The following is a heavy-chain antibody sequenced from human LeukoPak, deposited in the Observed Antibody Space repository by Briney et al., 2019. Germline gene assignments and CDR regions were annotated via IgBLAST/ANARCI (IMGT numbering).Heavy chain of an antibody. Sequence: PGGSLRLSCAASGFTFSSSWMTWVRQAPGKGLEWVASIREDGSEKTSVDSVKGRFTISRDNAKNSLYLQMDSLRAEDTAVYYCAKDPSMYDGDYIIRWGQGTLVIVSS. J-gene: IGHJ4*02. V-gene: IGHV3-7*03. CDR1: GFTFSSSW. CDR3: AKDPSMYDGDYIIR. CDR2: IREDGSEK. D-gene: IGHD4-17*01.